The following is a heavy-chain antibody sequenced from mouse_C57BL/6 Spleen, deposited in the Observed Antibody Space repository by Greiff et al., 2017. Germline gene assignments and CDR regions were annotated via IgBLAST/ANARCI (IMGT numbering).Heavy chain of an antibody. CDR3: ARQLRPEYYFDY. CDR2: ISGGGGNT. V-gene: IGHV5-9*01. CDR1: GFTFSSYT. Sequence: DVKLVESGGGLVKPGGSLKLSCAASGFTFSSYTMSWVRQTPEKRLEWVATISGGGGNTYYPASLKGRFTISRDNAKNTLYLQMSSLRSEDTALYYCARQLRPEYYFDYWGQGTTRTVSS. J-gene: IGHJ2*01. D-gene: IGHD3-2*02.